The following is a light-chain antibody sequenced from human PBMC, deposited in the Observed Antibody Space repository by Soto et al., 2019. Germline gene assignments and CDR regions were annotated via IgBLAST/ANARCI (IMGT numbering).Light chain of an antibody. CDR2: DVS. V-gene: IGLV2-14*03. Sequence: QSALTQPASVSGSPGHSISISCTGTSRDVGAYDYVSWYQQHPDKAPKLMIYDVSNRPSGVSNRFSGSKSVNTATLTISGLQAEDEADYYCSSYTSSSTRVFGTGTKVTVL. CDR3: SSYTSSSTRV. J-gene: IGLJ1*01. CDR1: SRDVGAYDY.